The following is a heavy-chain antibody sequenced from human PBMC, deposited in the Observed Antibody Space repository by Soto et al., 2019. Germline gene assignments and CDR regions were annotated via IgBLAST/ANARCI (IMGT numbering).Heavy chain of an antibody. CDR2: IYNSGSA. CDR3: ARSYSGYDCYFDY. J-gene: IGHJ4*02. D-gene: IGHD5-12*01. V-gene: IGHV4-39*01. Sequence: SETLCLTCTVAGGSISSSSYYWGWIRQPPGKGLEWIGTIYNSGSAYYNPSLKSRVTISVDTSKNQFSLKLSSVTAADTAVYYCARSYSGYDCYFDYWGQRTLVTVSS. CDR1: GGSISSSSYY.